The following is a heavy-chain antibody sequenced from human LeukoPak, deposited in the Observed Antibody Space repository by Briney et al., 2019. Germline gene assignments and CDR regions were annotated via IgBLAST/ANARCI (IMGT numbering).Heavy chain of an antibody. CDR3: ARDSGSYYSADY. V-gene: IGHV1-69*13. J-gene: IGHJ4*02. CDR1: GYTFPANY. D-gene: IGHD1-26*01. CDR2: IIPIFGTA. Sequence: GASVKVSCKASGYTFPANYMHWVRQAPGQGLEWMGGIIPIFGTANYAQKFQGRVTITADESTSTAYMELSSLRSEDTAVYYCARDSGSYYSADYWGQGTLVTVSS.